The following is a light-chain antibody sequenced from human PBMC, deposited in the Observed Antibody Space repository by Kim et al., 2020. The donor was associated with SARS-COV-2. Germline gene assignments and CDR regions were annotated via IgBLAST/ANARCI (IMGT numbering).Light chain of an antibody. V-gene: IGKV4-1*01. CDR1: QSVLYSSNNKNY. CDR2: WAS. CDR3: QQYYATPCT. Sequence: DFVMTQSPDSLAVSLGERATINCKSSQSVLYSSNNKNYLAWYQQKPRQPPKRLIYWASTRESGVPDRFRGSGSGTEFTLTISSLQAEDVAVYYCQQYYATPCTFGQGTKVDIK. J-gene: IGKJ1*01.